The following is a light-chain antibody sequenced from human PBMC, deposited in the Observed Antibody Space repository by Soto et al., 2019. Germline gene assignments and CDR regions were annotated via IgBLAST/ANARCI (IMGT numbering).Light chain of an antibody. Sequence: ESVLTQSPGTLTLSPGERATLSCRASQSVSSSYLAWYQQKPGQAPRLLIYGASSRATGIPDRFSGSGSGTDVTLTISRLEPEDFAVYYCQQDGSSRGTFGQGTRLEIK. CDR3: QQDGSSRGT. J-gene: IGKJ5*01. CDR2: GAS. V-gene: IGKV3-20*01. CDR1: QSVSSSY.